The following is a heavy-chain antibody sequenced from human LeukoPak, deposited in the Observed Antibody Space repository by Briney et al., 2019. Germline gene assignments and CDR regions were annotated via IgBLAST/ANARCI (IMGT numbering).Heavy chain of an antibody. J-gene: IGHJ4*02. CDR2: IYTGGST. D-gene: IGHD3-3*01. CDR1: GFTVNSNY. Sequence: PGGSLRLSCAASGFTVNSNYMSWVRQAPGKGLEWVSVIYTGGSTFYADSVKGRFTISRDNSKNTLYLQMNSLRAEDTAVYYCAKYAVGETFFGDYWGQGTLVTVSS. V-gene: IGHV3-53*01. CDR3: AKYAVGETFFGDY.